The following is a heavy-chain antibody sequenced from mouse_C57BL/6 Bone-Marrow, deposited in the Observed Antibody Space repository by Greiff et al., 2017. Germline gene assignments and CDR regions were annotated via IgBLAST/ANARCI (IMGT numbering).Heavy chain of an antibody. J-gene: IGHJ3*01. D-gene: IGHD1-1*01. CDR2: IYPGDGDT. Sequence: QVQLQQSGPELVKPGASVKISCKASGYAFSSSWMNWVKQRPGKGLEWIGRIYPGDGDTNYNGKFKGKATLTADKSSSTAYMQLSSLTSEDSAVYFCARWDSSTTVVATGAYRGQGTLVTVSA. CDR3: ARWDSSTTVVATGAY. CDR1: GYAFSSSW. V-gene: IGHV1-82*01.